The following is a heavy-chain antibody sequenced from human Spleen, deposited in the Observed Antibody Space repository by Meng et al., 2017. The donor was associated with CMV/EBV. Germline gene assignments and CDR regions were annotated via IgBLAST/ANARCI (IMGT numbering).Heavy chain of an antibody. CDR2: IYYSGST. Sequence: SETLSLTCSVSGVSISSYYWSWIRQPPGKGLEWIGYIYYSGSTNYNPSLKSRVTISLDTSKNQFSLKLSSVTAADTAVYYCARTGVRGMDVWGQGTTVTVSS. J-gene: IGHJ6*02. CDR3: ARTGVRGMDV. D-gene: IGHD3-10*01. V-gene: IGHV4-59*01. CDR1: GVSISSYY.